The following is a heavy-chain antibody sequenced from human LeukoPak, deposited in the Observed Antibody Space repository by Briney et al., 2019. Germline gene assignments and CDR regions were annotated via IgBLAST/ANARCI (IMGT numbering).Heavy chain of an antibody. V-gene: IGHV1-69*13. Sequence: ASVKVSCKASGGTFSSYAISWVRQAPGQGLEWMGGIIPIFGTANYAQKSQGRVTITADESTSTAYMELSSLRSEDTAVYYCARAITPNYYYYGMDVWGQGTTVTVSS. CDR2: IIPIFGTA. CDR1: GGTFSSYA. CDR3: ARAITPNYYYYGMDV. J-gene: IGHJ6*02. D-gene: IGHD3-10*01.